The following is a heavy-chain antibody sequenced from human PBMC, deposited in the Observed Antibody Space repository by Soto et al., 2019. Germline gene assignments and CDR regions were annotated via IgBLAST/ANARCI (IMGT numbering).Heavy chain of an antibody. CDR1: GVTFSNYA. D-gene: IGHD3-10*01. CDR3: AKQRADYGSGADTFYFDS. V-gene: IGHV3-23*01. Sequence: PGGSLRLSCTVSGVTFSNYAMNCVRQAPGKGLEWVSSLSGSGGTTYYADSVKGRFIISRDNSKNTLYLLMNSLRAEDTALYYCAKQRADYGSGADTFYFDSWGQGALVTVSS. J-gene: IGHJ4*02. CDR2: LSGSGGTT.